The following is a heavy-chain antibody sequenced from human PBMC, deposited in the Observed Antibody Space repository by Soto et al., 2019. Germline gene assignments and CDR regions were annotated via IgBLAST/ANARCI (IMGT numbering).Heavy chain of an antibody. D-gene: IGHD2-8*02. CDR3: AKGYSTGWHSSLNS. CDR2: ITNNSDYK. Sequence: EVQLLESGGGSVQPGGSLRLSCVASGFTFSNYGVSWVRQAPGKGLECVSAITNNSDYKYYADSVKGRFIVSRDNSKSTLFLEMNSLRAEDTAVYYCAKGYSTGWHSSLNSWGQGTLVIVSS. V-gene: IGHV3-23*01. CDR1: GFTFSNYG. J-gene: IGHJ4*02.